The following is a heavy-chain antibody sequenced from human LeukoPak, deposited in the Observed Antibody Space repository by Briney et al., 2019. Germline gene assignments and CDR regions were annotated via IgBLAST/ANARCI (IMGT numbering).Heavy chain of an antibody. CDR2: IYHSGNT. J-gene: IGHJ5*02. Sequence: PSETLSLTCTVSGYSISSGYYWGWIRQPPGKGLEWIGSIYHSGNTYYGPSLKSRVTISVDTSKNQFSLKLSSVTAADTAVYYCARASSSWYRFDPWGQGTLVTVSS. V-gene: IGHV4-38-2*02. CDR1: GYSISSGYY. CDR3: ARASSSWYRFDP. D-gene: IGHD6-13*01.